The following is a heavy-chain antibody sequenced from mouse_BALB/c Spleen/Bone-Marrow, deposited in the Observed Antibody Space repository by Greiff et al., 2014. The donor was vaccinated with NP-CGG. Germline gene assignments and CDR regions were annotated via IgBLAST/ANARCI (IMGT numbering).Heavy chain of an antibody. Sequence: VQLQQSGAELAKPGASVKLSCTASGFNIKDTYMHWVKQRPEQGLEWIGRIDPANGNTKYDPKFQGKATITADTSSNTAYLQLSSLTSEDTAVYYCARGNSFAYWGQGTLVTVSA. CDR3: ARGNSFAY. D-gene: IGHD2-1*01. CDR1: GFNIKDTY. J-gene: IGHJ3*01. CDR2: IDPANGNT. V-gene: IGHV14-3*02.